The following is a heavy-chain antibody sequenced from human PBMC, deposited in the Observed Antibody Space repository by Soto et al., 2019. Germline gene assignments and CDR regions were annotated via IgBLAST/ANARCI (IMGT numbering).Heavy chain of an antibody. CDR3: ARSGVVPANWGIDV. Sequence: QVQLVESGGGVVQPGRSLRLSCAASGFTFSSYAMHWVRQAPGKGLEWLAVISYDGSNKYYADSVKGRFTISRDNSKNTLFLQMNSLRAEDTAVYYCARSGVVPANWGIDVWGQGTTVTVSS. CDR2: ISYDGSNK. V-gene: IGHV3-30-3*01. CDR1: GFTFSSYA. J-gene: IGHJ6*02. D-gene: IGHD2-2*01.